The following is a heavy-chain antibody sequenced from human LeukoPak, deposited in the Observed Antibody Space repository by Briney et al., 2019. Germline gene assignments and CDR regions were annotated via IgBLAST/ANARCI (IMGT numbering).Heavy chain of an antibody. D-gene: IGHD3-10*01. Sequence: PGGSLRLSCAGSGCTFSSYGMHWVRQAPGKGLEWVAVIWYDGSNKYYADSVKGRFTISRDNSKNTLYLQMNSLRAEDTAVYYCARDQGAGSGSAFDIWGQGTMVTVSS. CDR3: ARDQGAGSGSAFDI. CDR2: IWYDGSNK. CDR1: GCTFSSYG. J-gene: IGHJ3*02. V-gene: IGHV3-33*01.